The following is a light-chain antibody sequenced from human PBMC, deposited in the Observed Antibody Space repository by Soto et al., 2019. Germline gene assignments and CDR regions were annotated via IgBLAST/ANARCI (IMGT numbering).Light chain of an antibody. CDR3: QQTYLTPHT. V-gene: IGKV1-39*01. CDR1: QSISRY. Sequence: DIQLTQSPSSLSASVGDSVTITCRASQSISRYLNWYQQKPGKAPNLLIYAASSLQSGVPSRFSASASGTDFTLTISRLQPEDFATYYCQQTYLTPHTFGGGTKVEIK. CDR2: AAS. J-gene: IGKJ4*01.